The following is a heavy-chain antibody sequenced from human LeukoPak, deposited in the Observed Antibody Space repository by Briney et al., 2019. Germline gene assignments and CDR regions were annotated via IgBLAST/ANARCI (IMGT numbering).Heavy chain of an antibody. D-gene: IGHD4-17*01. CDR1: GFTFSSYI. CDR2: ISSSSSTI. V-gene: IGHV3-48*01. Sequence: PGGSLRLSCAASGFTFSSYITNWVRHAPGKGLEWVSYISSSSSTIYYADSVKGRFTISRDNAKNSLYLQMNSLRAEDTAVYYCASSDYGAFDYWGEGTLVTVSS. CDR3: ASSDYGAFDY. J-gene: IGHJ4*02.